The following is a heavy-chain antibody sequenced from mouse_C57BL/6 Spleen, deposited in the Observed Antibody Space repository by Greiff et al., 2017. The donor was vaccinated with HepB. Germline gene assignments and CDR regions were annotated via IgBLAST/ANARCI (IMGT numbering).Heavy chain of an antibody. CDR2: ISSGGDYI. D-gene: IGHD1-1*02. V-gene: IGHV5-9-1*02. Sequence: DVHLVESGEGLVKPGGSLKLSCAASGFTFSSYAMSWVRQTPEKRLEWVAYISSGGDYIYYADTVKGRFTISRDNARNTLYLQMSSLKSEDTAMYYCTRDLWPAWVAYWGQGTLVTVSA. J-gene: IGHJ3*01. CDR3: TRDLWPAWVAY. CDR1: GFTFSSYA.